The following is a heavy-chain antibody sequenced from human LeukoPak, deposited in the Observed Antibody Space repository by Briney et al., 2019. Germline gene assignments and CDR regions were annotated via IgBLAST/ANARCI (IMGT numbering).Heavy chain of an antibody. V-gene: IGHV3-23*01. CDR3: AKDELRYDFWSGHYFDY. D-gene: IGHD3-3*01. CDR1: GFTFSSYA. Sequence: PGGSLRLSCAASGFTFSSYAMSWVRQAPGKGLEWVSAISGSGGSTYYADSVKGRFTISRDNSKNTLYLQMNSLRAEDTAVYYCAKDELRYDFWSGHYFDYWGQGTLVTVSS. CDR2: ISGSGGST. J-gene: IGHJ4*02.